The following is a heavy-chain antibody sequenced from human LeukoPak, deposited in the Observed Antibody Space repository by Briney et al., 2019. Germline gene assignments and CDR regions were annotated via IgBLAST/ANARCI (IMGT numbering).Heavy chain of an antibody. V-gene: IGHV1-8*01. Sequence: ASVTVSCKASGYTFASYDINWVRQATGQGLEWMGWMSPNSGNTGYAQKFQDRVTMTRDTSISTAYMELSSLRSEDTAVYYCARTPPNWGADYWGQGTLVTVSS. CDR1: GYTFASYD. CDR2: MSPNSGNT. D-gene: IGHD7-27*01. CDR3: ARTPPNWGADY. J-gene: IGHJ4*02.